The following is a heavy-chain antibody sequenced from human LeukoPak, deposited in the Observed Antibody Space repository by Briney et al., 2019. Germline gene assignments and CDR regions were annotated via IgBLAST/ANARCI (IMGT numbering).Heavy chain of an antibody. Sequence: PGGSLRLSCAASGFTVSSNYMSWVRQAPGKGLEWVSVLYSGGTTHYADSLKGRFTISRDNSKNTLYLQINSLRAEDTAVYYCARGRSGYTFDIWGQGTMVTVSS. J-gene: IGHJ3*02. CDR3: ARGRSGYTFDI. CDR2: LYSGGTT. V-gene: IGHV3-53*01. D-gene: IGHD6-25*01. CDR1: GFTVSSNY.